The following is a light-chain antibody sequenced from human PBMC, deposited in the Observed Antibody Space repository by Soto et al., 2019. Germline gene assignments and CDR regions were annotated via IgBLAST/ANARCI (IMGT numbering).Light chain of an antibody. CDR2: EVS. CDR1: SSDVGSYNL. V-gene: IGLV2-23*02. Sequence: QSALTQPASVSGSPGQSITISCTGTSSDVGSYNLVSWYQQHPGKAPKLMIYEVSKRPSGVSNRFSGSKSGNTASLTISGLQAEDGADYYCCSYAGSSTHVVFGGGTQLTVL. J-gene: IGLJ2*01. CDR3: CSYAGSSTHVV.